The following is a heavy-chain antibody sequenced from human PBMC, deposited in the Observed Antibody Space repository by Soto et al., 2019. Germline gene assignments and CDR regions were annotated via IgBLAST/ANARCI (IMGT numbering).Heavy chain of an antibody. CDR2: FIPRFWTT. J-gene: IGHJ4*02. CDR1: GDSXSKYT. D-gene: IGHD1-1*01. V-gene: IGHV1-69*13. Sequence: SXKVSCQTSGDSXSKYTVDWVRQAPRQGLEWMGGFIPRFWTTNFAPTLQGRVTITAEQSMNTVYMELSSLRSEETALYYCARGRGLYNSGRSQLDSWGQGTLGTVSS. CDR3: ARGRGLYNSGRSQLDS.